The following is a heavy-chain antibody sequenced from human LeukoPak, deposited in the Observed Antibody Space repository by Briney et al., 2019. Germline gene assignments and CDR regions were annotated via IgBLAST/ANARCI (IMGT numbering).Heavy chain of an antibody. D-gene: IGHD3-9*01. V-gene: IGHV3-53*04. J-gene: IGHJ4*01. CDR1: GFTVSSNY. CDR2: IYSGGST. CDR3: VSGYSLCFDY. Sequence: VGSLRLSCAASGFTVSSNYMSWVRQAPGKGLEWVSVIYSGGSTYYADSVKGRFTISRHNSKNTLYLQMNSLRAVDQVVYYSVSGYSLCFDYWGHGTLVTVSS.